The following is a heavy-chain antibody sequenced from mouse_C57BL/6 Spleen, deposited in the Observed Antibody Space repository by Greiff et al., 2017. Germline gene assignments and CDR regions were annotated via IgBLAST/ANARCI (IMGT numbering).Heavy chain of an antibody. D-gene: IGHD4-1*01. CDR3: ARSGPYFDY. CDR1: GFTFSDYG. Sequence: VQLKESGGGLVKPGGSLKLSCAASGFTFSDYGMHWVRQAPEKGLEWVAYISSGSSTIYYADTVKGRFTFSSDNTENTVFLQMTSLRSEDTAMYYCARSGPYFDYWGQSTTLTVSS. V-gene: IGHV5-17*01. CDR2: ISSGSSTI. J-gene: IGHJ2*01.